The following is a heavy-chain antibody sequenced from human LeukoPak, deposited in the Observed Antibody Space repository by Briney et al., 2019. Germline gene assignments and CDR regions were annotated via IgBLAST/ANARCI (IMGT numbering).Heavy chain of an antibody. CDR1: GYSISSGYY. Sequence: SETLSLTCTVSGYSISSGYYWGWIRQPPGKGLEWIGSIYHSGSTYYNPSLKSRVTISVDTSKNQFSLKLSSVTAADTAVYYCARDLSGYSSSLGYWGQGTLVTVSS. CDR2: IYHSGST. CDR3: ARDLSGYSSSLGY. V-gene: IGHV4-38-2*02. D-gene: IGHD6-13*01. J-gene: IGHJ4*02.